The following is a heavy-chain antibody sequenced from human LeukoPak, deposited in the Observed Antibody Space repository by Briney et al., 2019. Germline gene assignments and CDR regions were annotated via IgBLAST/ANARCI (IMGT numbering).Heavy chain of an antibody. J-gene: IGHJ4*02. CDR2: ISAYNGNT. CDR1: GYTFTSYG. V-gene: IGHV1-18*01. D-gene: IGHD6-19*01. CDR3: ARVPRSGGSLDY. Sequence: GASVKVSCKASGYTFTSYGISWVRQAPGQGLEWMGWISAYNGNTNYAQKLQGRVTMTTDASTSTAYMELRSLRAEDTAVYYCARVPRSGGSLDYWGQGTLVTVSS.